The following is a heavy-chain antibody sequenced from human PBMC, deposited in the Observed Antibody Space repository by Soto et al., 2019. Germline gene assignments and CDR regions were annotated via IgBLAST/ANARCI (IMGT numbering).Heavy chain of an antibody. CDR1: GGSISSYY. Sequence: SETLSLTCTVSGGSISSYYWSWIRQPPGKGLEWIGYIYYSGSTNYNPSLKSRVTISVDTSKNQFSLKLSSVTAADTAVYYCARLRYYYHSQGFDPWGQGTLVTVSS. D-gene: IGHD3-10*01. CDR2: IYYSGST. CDR3: ARLRYYYHSQGFDP. V-gene: IGHV4-59*08. J-gene: IGHJ5*02.